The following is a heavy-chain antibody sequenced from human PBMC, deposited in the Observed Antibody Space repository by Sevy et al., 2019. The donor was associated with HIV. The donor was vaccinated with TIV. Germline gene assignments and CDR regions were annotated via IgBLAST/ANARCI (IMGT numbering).Heavy chain of an antibody. CDR2: ISSSGSSI. CDR1: GFTFSDYY. CDR3: ARGRYGDCFDY. V-gene: IGHV3-11*01. Sequence: GGSLRLSCAASGFTFSDYYVSWIRQAPRKGLEWVSYISSSGSSIYYADSVKGRFTISRYNAKNSLFLQMNSLRAEDTALYYCARGRYGDCFDYWGQGTLVTVSS. J-gene: IGHJ4*02. D-gene: IGHD4-17*01.